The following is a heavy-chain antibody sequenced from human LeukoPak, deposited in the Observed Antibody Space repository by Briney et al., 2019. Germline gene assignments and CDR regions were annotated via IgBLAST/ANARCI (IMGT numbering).Heavy chain of an antibody. CDR2: FDPEDGET. CDR3: ATPYSNYVPYFDY. Sequence: GASVKVSCKVSGYTLTELSMHWVRQAPGKGLEWMGGFDPEDGETIYAQKFQGRVTMTEDTSTDTAYMELSSLRSEDTAVYHCATPYSNYVPYFDYWGQGTLVTVSS. V-gene: IGHV1-24*01. CDR1: GYTLTELS. J-gene: IGHJ4*02. D-gene: IGHD4-4*01.